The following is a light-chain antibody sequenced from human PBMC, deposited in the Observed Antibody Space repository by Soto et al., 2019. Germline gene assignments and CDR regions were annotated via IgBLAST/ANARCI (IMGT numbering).Light chain of an antibody. CDR3: QQSYSTPVT. CDR2: AAS. Sequence: LHVTQARSSVSASVGVRVTVTRGTSQNINNYLNWYQQKPGKAPKLLIYAASTLQSGVPLRFSGSVSGTDFTLTISSLEPEDFATYYCQQSYSTPVTFGQGTKLEIK. V-gene: IGKV1-39*01. J-gene: IGKJ2*01. CDR1: QNINNY.